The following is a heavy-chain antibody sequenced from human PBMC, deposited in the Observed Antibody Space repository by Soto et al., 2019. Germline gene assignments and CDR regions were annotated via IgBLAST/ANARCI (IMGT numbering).Heavy chain of an antibody. CDR2: ISSTSSYI. CDR3: ARGAGDGSSSDYYYYYYGLDV. Sequence: PGGSLRLSCAASGFTLSTYSMNWVRQGPGKGLEWVSSISSTSSYIYYADSTKGRFAISRDNAKNSLFLEMTSLRAEDTAVYYCARGAGDGSSSDYYYYYYGLDVWGQGTTVTVSS. D-gene: IGHD6-6*01. CDR1: GFTLSTYS. V-gene: IGHV3-21*01. J-gene: IGHJ6*02.